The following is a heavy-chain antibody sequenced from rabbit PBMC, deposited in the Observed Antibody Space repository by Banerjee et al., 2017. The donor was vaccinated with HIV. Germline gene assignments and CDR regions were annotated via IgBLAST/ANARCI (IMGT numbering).Heavy chain of an antibody. CDR3: VRGASSSGYYSL. J-gene: IGHJ4*01. Sequence: QEQLMESGGGLVQPGGSLKLSCKASGFDFSSYGVSWGRQAPGKGLEWIGYIDPLFGTTYYANCVNGRFPISSHNAQNTLYLQLNSLTAADTATYFCVRGASSSGYYSLWGPGTLVTVS. V-gene: IGHV1S47*01. CDR1: GFDFSSYG. CDR2: IDPLFGTT. D-gene: IGHD1-1*01.